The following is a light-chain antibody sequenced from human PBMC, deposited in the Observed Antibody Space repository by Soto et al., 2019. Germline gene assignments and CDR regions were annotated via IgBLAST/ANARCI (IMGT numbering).Light chain of an antibody. CDR1: QSISSW. V-gene: IGKV1-5*03. Sequence: DIQMTQSPSTLSASVGDSVSITCRASQSISSWLAWYQQKPGKAPKLLIYKASSLESGVPSRFSGSGSGTDFTLTISSLQPDDFGTYYCQQYNRYSPWAFGQGTKVDIK. CDR2: KAS. CDR3: QQYNRYSPWA. J-gene: IGKJ1*01.